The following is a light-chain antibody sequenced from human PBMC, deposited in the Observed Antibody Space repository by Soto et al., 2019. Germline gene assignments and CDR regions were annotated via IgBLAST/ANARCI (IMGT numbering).Light chain of an antibody. CDR3: TSYTSASTYV. Sequence: QSVLTQPASVSGSPGQSIAISCTGTSSDVGGHDSVSWYQQHPGKAPKLMIYNVSNRPSGVSNRFSGSKSGNTASLTISGLLAEDEAYYFCTSYTSASTYVFGAGTKLTVL. CDR2: NVS. CDR1: SSDVGGHDS. J-gene: IGLJ1*01. V-gene: IGLV2-14*01.